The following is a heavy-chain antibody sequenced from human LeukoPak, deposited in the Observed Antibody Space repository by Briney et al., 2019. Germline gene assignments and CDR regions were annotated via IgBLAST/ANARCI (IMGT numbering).Heavy chain of an antibody. CDR2: ISYDGSNK. CDR3: ARDRSSSYECFDY. J-gene: IGHJ4*02. CDR1: GFTFSSYA. Sequence: GGSLRLSCAASGFTFSSYAMHWVRQAPGKGLEWVAVISYDGSNKYYADSVKGRFTISRDNSKNTLYLQMNSLRAEDTAVYYCARDRSSSYECFDYWGQGTLVTVSS. D-gene: IGHD6-13*01. V-gene: IGHV3-30-3*01.